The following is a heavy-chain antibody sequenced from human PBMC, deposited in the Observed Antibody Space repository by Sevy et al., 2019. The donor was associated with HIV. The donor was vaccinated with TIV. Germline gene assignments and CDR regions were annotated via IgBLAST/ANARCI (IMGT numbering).Heavy chain of an antibody. D-gene: IGHD2-21*01. Sequence: SETLSLTCTVSGGSISSSNYYWGWIRQSPGKGLEWIGSIFYTGTTHYNPSLKSRVTISVDTSKNQFSLKLSSVTAADTAVYYCARDHLLSLAYSRFDPWGRGTLVTVSS. J-gene: IGHJ5*02. CDR3: ARDHLLSLAYSRFDP. V-gene: IGHV4-39*01. CDR1: GGSISSSNYY. CDR2: IFYTGTT.